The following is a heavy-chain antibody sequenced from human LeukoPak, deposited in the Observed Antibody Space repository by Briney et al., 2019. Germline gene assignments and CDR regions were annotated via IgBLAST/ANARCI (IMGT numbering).Heavy chain of an antibody. Sequence: SVKVSCKASGGTFSSYAISWVRQAPGQGLEWMGGIIPIFGTANYAQKFQGRVTITADKSTSTAYMELSSLRSEDTAVYYCARILGYSGHPGTFDIWGQGTMVTVSS. J-gene: IGHJ3*02. V-gene: IGHV1-69*06. CDR1: GGTFSSYA. D-gene: IGHD1-26*01. CDR2: IIPIFGTA. CDR3: ARILGYSGHPGTFDI.